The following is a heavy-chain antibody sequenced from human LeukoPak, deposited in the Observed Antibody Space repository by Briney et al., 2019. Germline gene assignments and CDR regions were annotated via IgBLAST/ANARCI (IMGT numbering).Heavy chain of an antibody. CDR2: SSWNSGTI. CDR1: GFTFSDYA. J-gene: IGHJ3*01. D-gene: IGHD1/OR15-1a*01. Sequence: GGSLRLSCAASGFTFSDYAMHWVRQVPGKRLEWVGGSSWNSGTIAYGESVKGRATISRDNARNSLYLEVNSLRVEDTALYYCAKDLAVGTSPRVYAFDVWGQGSLVTVSS. CDR3: AKDLAVGTSPRVYAFDV. V-gene: IGHV3-9*01.